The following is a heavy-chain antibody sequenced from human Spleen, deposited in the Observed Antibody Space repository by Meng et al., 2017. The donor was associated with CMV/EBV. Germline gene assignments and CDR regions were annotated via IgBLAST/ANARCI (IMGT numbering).Heavy chain of an antibody. CDR2: ISWDGGNT. V-gene: IGHV3-43D*03. D-gene: IGHD1-26*01. CDR3: AKDIESGSFHPYYYYGMDV. Sequence: GESLKISCSASGFIFDDYAMHWVRQAPGKGLEWVSLISWDGGNTYYADSVRGRFTISRDNSKNSLYLQMNGLRPEDTALFYCAKDIESGSFHPYYYYGMDVWGQGTTVTVSS. J-gene: IGHJ6*02. CDR1: GFIFDDYA.